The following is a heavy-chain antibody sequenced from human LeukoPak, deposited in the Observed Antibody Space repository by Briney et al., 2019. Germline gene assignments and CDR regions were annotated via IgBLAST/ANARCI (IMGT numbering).Heavy chain of an antibody. CDR2: ISAYNGNT. CDR3: ARDLGLDTTMIFFDF. J-gene: IGHJ4*02. CDR1: GYTFTSFG. Sequence: ASVTVSCKASGYTFTSFGISWVRQAPGQGPEWMGWISAYNGNTNYIRKFQGRVTMTTDTSTNTAYMELRSLTSDDTAVYYCARDLGLDTTMIFFDFWGQGTLVTVSS. V-gene: IGHV1-18*01. D-gene: IGHD5-18*01.